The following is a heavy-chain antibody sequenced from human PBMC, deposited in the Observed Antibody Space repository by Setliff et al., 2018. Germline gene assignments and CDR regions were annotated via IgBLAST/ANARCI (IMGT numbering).Heavy chain of an antibody. J-gene: IGHJ5*02. CDR1: GITISNNF. Sequence: WGSLRLSCVVSGITISNNFWSWVRQAPGKGLEWVSIIFNDGSTYYADSVKGRFTISRDISTSTLYLHMNSLRAEDTAVYYCARDRGGTNPWFDPWGQGTLVTVSS. V-gene: IGHV3-53*01. CDR3: ARDRGGTNPWFDP. CDR2: IFNDGST. D-gene: IGHD3-10*01.